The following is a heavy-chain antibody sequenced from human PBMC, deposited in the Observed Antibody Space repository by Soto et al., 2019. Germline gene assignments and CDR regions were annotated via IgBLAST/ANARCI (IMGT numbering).Heavy chain of an antibody. V-gene: IGHV3-64D*06. D-gene: IGHD1-26*01. CDR3: VKDRRTIVGATAWFDP. J-gene: IGHJ5*02. CDR1: GFSFSNYA. CDR2: ITGNGGST. Sequence: GALRLSCSASGFSFSNYAMHWVRQAPGKGLEYVSAITGNGGSTYYADSVKGRFTISRDNSKNALYLQMSSLRDDDTAVYYCVKDRRTIVGATAWFDPWGLGTLVTVSS.